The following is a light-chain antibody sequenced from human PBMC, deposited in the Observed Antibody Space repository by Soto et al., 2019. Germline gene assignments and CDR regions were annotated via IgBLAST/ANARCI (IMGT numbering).Light chain of an antibody. Sequence: DIQLTQSPSFLSASVGDRVTITCRASQGISDYLAWYQQKPGKAPNLLIYATSTLQSGVPSRFSGSGSGTEFTLTISSLQPGDFATYYCQQVHSYPQVTFGGGTKVEIK. CDR1: QGISDY. CDR2: ATS. V-gene: IGKV1-9*01. CDR3: QQVHSYPQVT. J-gene: IGKJ4*01.